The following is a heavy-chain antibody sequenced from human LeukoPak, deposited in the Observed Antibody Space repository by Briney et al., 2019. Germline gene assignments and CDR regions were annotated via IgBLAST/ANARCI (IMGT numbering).Heavy chain of an antibody. CDR2: ISGSSGTI. Sequence: GGSLRLSCAASGFSFSSTLLTWVRQAPGKGLEWVSYISGSSGTIYYADSVKGRFTISRDNAKNSLYLQMNSLRAEDTAVYYCARRSEFGVLYYMDVWGKGTTVTVSS. CDR3: ARRSEFGVLYYMDV. CDR1: GFSFSSTL. V-gene: IGHV3-48*01. J-gene: IGHJ6*03. D-gene: IGHD3-16*01.